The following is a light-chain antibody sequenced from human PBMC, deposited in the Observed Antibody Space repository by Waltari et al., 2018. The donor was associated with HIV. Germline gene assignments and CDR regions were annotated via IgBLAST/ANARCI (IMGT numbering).Light chain of an antibody. CDR3: SAWDSSLTGWI. V-gene: IGLV10-54*01. CDR1: SDNVGHPG. CDR2: RNN. J-gene: IGLJ2*01. Sequence: AVLSQPPSLATGLGPTATLTSPGNSDNVGHPGEVWLQHHQGLPPRLLSHRNNNRPSGVSDRFSTATSGNTAFLTIRGLRSEDEADYFCSAWDSSLTGWIFGGGTQLAVL.